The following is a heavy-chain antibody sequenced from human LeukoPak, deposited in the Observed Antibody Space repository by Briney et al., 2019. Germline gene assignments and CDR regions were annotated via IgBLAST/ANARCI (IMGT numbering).Heavy chain of an antibody. V-gene: IGHV3-53*01. CDR2: IYSGGST. Sequence: PGGSLRLSCAASGFTFSSYGMSWVRQAPGKGLGWVSVIYSGGSTYYADSVKGRFTISRDNSKNTLYLQMNSLRAEDTAVYYCARVQAVAGTGDYFDYWGQGTLVTVSS. CDR3: ARVQAVAGTGDYFDY. CDR1: GFTFSSYG. J-gene: IGHJ4*02. D-gene: IGHD6-19*01.